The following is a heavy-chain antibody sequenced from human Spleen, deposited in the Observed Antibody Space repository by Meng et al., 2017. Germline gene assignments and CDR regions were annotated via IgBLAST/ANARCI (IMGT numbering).Heavy chain of an antibody. Sequence: QVQLVQSGVEVKKPGASLQVSCKASGYTFTSYDINWVRQASEQGLEWMGWMNHNSGNTGYAQKFQGRVTMTRNTSKSTAYMELSSLRSEDTAVYYCARGFRAAAGSDYWGQGTLVTVSS. CDR1: GYTFTSYD. V-gene: IGHV1-8*01. J-gene: IGHJ4*02. D-gene: IGHD6-13*01. CDR3: ARGFRAAAGSDY. CDR2: MNHNSGNT.